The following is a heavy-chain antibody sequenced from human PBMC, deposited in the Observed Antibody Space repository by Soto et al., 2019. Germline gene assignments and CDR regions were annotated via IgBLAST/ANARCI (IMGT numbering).Heavy chain of an antibody. CDR1: GGSISSYY. Sequence: PSETLSLTCTVSGGSISSYYWSWIRQPPGKGLEWIGYIYYSGSTNYNPSLKSRVTISVDTSKNQFSLKLSSVTAADTAVYYCARDTGSSSWGYYYYYMDVWGKGTTVTVSS. CDR2: IYYSGST. D-gene: IGHD6-13*01. V-gene: IGHV4-59*01. J-gene: IGHJ6*03. CDR3: ARDTGSSSWGYYYYYMDV.